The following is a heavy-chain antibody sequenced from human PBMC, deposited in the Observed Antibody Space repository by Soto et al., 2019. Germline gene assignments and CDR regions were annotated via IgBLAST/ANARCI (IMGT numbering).Heavy chain of an antibody. CDR2: IKSKTDGGTT. D-gene: IGHD3-16*02. CDR1: GFTFSDSW. V-gene: IGHV3-15*01. CDR3: FSCDYIRGKYRVRCAY. J-gene: IGHJ4*02. Sequence: EVQLVESGGGLVKPGGSLRVSCAASGFTFSDSWMSWVRQAPGKGLEWVARIKSKTDGGTTDYAAPGTGRITISRADSKITLSLQMDSLKTEDTAIYSCFSCDYIRGKYRVRCAYWGLGTMVTVSS.